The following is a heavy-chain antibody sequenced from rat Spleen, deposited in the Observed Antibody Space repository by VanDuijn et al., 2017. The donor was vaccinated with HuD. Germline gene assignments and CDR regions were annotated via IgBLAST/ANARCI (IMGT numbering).Heavy chain of an antibody. Sequence: QVQLMESGPGLVQPSETLSLTCTVSGFSLTTYSVSCVRQSSGKGPEWMGKMWYAGDTAYNSALKSRLSISRDTSKNQVFLRMNSLQSDDTGTYYCTKDLYSFDSWGQGVMVTVSS. CDR2: MWYAGDT. V-gene: IGHV2-34*01. CDR3: TKDLYSFDS. CDR1: GFSLTTYS. J-gene: IGHJ2*01.